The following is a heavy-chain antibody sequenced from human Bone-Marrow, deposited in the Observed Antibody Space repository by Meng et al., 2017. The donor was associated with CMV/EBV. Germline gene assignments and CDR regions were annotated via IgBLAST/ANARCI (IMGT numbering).Heavy chain of an antibody. Sequence: ASVKVSCKASGYTFTSYYMHWVRQAPGQGLEWMGIINPSGGSTSYAQKFQGRVTITTDESTSTAYMELSSLRSEDTAVYYCTHPSSAILEQLVPGPEHYYYYYGMDVWGQGTTVTVSS. V-gene: IGHV1-46*01. CDR1: GYTFTSYY. CDR3: THPSSAILEQLVPGPEHYYYYYGMDV. D-gene: IGHD6-6*01. CDR2: INPSGGST. J-gene: IGHJ6*02.